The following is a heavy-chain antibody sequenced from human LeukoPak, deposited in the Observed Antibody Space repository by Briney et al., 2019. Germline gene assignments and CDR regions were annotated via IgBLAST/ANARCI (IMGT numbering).Heavy chain of an antibody. CDR3: AISGGYWAWAH. CDR2: ISGSGDST. CDR1: GFTFSNYA. J-gene: IGHJ4*02. V-gene: IGHV3-23*01. D-gene: IGHD1-26*01. Sequence: GGSLRLSCAASGFTFSNYAMRWVRQAPGKGLEWVSGISGSGDSTYYADSVKGRFTISRDNSKNTLYLQMSSLRAEDTAVYYCAISGGYWAWAHWGQGTLVTVSS.